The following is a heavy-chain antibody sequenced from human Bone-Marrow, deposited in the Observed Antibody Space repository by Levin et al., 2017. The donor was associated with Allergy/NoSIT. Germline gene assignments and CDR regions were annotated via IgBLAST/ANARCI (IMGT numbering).Heavy chain of an antibody. V-gene: IGHV3-21*01. D-gene: IGHD5-24*01. CDR1: GFTFSSYS. Sequence: GGSLRLSCAASGFTFSSYSMNWVRQAPGKGLEWVSSISSSSSYIYYADSVKGRFTISRDNAKNSLYLQMNSLRAEDTAVYYCANIEMATITGVDYGGQGTLVTVAS. CDR3: ANIEMATITGVDY. J-gene: IGHJ4*02. CDR2: ISSSSSYI.